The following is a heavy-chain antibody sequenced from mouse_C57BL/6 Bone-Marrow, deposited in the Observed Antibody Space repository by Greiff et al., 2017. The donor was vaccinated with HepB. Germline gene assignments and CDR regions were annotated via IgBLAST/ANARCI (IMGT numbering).Heavy chain of an antibody. V-gene: IGHV1-64*01. CDR3: AGITTVVATNYYAMDY. D-gene: IGHD1-1*01. CDR2: IHPNSGST. J-gene: IGHJ4*01. Sequence: QVHVKQPGAELVKPGASVKLSCKASGYTFTSYWMHWVKQRPGQGLEWIGMIHPNSGSTNYNEKFKSKATLTVDKSSSTAYMQLSSLTSEDSAVYYCAGITTVVATNYYAMDYWGQGTSVTVSS. CDR1: GYTFTSYW.